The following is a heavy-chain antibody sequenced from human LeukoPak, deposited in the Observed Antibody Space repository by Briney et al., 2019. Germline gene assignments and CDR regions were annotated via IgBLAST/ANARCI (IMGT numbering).Heavy chain of an antibody. J-gene: IGHJ4*02. CDR3: AREVPDTAMVPL. Sequence: SETLSLTCTVSGGSISGYYWSWIRQPPGKGLEWIGYIYSSGNTNYNPSLKSRVTISVDTSKNQFSLKLSSVTAADTAVYYCAREVPDTAMVPLWGQGTLVTVFS. CDR1: GGSISGYY. CDR2: IYSSGNT. V-gene: IGHV4-59*01. D-gene: IGHD5-18*01.